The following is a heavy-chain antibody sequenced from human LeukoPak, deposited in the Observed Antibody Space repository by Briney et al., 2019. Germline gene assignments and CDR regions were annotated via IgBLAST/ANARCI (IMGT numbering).Heavy chain of an antibody. V-gene: IGHV1-18*04. D-gene: IGHD6-13*01. CDR3: ARGRPGYSSSWPYFDY. J-gene: IGHJ4*02. CDR1: GYIFISYG. Sequence: GASVKVSCKASGYIFISYGISWVRQAPGQGLEWLGWISAYNGNTNYAQKLQGRVTMTTDTSTRIAYMELRSLRSDDTAIYFCARGRPGYSSSWPYFDYWGQGTLVTVSS. CDR2: ISAYNGNT.